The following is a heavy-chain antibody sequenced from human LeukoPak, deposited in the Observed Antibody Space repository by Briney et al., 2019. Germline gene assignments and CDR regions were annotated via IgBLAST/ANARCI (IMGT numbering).Heavy chain of an antibody. J-gene: IGHJ3*02. V-gene: IGHV3-7*03. D-gene: IGHD4-17*01. CDR2: INQEGEGK. CDR1: GFSFTRSW. Sequence: GGSLRLSCAASGFSFTRSWMTWVRQAPGKGPEWVANINQEGEGKEYVDSVRGRFTIPRDNAKKSLCLDMNRLRAKDTAVYYCARDPYDDGPSYGAFDIWGQGTTVTVSS. CDR3: ARDPYDDGPSYGAFDI.